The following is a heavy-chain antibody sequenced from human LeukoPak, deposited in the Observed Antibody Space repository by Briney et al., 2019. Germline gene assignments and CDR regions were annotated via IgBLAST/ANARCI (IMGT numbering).Heavy chain of an antibody. D-gene: IGHD3-9*01. Sequence: GGSLRLSCAASGFTFSSYSMNWVRQAPGKGLEWVSSISSSSSYIYYADSVKGRFTISRDNAKNSLYLQMNSLRAEDTAVYYCAITSAYYDILTGYASWGQGTLVTVSS. CDR1: GFTFSSYS. J-gene: IGHJ5*02. CDR2: ISSSSSYI. V-gene: IGHV3-21*01. CDR3: AITSAYYDILTGYAS.